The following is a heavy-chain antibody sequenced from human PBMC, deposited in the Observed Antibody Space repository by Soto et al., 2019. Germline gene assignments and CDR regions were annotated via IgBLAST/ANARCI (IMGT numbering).Heavy chain of an antibody. J-gene: IGHJ5*02. CDR1: GYTFTSYY. CDR3: ARGSLGYCSGGSCSRGFDP. Sequence: QVQLVQSGAEVKKPGASVKVSCKASGYTFTSYYMHWVRQAPGQGLEWMGIINPSGGSTSYAQKFQGRVTMTRDTSTSTVYMELSSRRSEDTAVYYCARGSLGYCSGGSCSRGFDPWGQGTLVTVSS. D-gene: IGHD2-15*01. CDR2: INPSGGST. V-gene: IGHV1-46*01.